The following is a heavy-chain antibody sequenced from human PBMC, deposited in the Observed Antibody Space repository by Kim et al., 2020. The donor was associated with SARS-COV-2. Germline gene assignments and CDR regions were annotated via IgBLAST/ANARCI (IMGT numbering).Heavy chain of an antibody. CDR3: AIGRTTVTHTQYYVAY. CDR2: IYYSGST. D-gene: IGHD4-17*01. V-gene: IGHV4-59*13. J-gene: IGHJ4*01. Sequence: SETLSLTCTVSGGSISSYYWSWIRQPPGKGLDWIGYIYYSGSTNYNPSLQSRVPLSVDTSKNQFSLTLSSVTAADTAVHYCAIGRTTVTHTQYYVAYWG. CDR1: GGSISSYY.